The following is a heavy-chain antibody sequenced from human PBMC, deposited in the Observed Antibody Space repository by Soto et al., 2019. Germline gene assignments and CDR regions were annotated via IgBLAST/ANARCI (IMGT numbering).Heavy chain of an antibody. J-gene: IGHJ6*03. CDR3: ARDPAGFIVVVPAATAAAGTYYYYMDV. Sequence: ASVKVSCKASGYTFTSYGISWVRQAPGQGLEWMGWISAYNGNTNYAQKLQGRVTMTTDTSTSTAYMELRSLRSDDTAVYYCARDPAGFIVVVPAATAAAGTYYYYMDVWGKGTTVTVSS. CDR2: ISAYNGNT. V-gene: IGHV1-18*01. CDR1: GYTFTSYG. D-gene: IGHD2-2*01.